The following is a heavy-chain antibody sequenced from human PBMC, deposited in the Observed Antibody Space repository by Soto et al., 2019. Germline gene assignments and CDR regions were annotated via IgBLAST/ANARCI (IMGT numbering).Heavy chain of an antibody. V-gene: IGHV4-34*01. CDR2: INHSGPT. CDR3: ARFRGRMDV. Sequence: SETLSLTCAVYGGSFSCYCWIWIRQPPGKRLESIGEINHSGPTNSNQSLNTRVTTSVPTYKKKSSLNLSSVTAAETAVYYCARFRGRMDVWGQGTTVTVSS. CDR1: GGSFSCYC. J-gene: IGHJ6*02.